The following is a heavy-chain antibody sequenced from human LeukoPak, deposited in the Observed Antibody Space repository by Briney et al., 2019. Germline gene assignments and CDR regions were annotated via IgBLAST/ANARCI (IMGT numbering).Heavy chain of an antibody. CDR3: ARVTVEKWFGEPKTFDY. Sequence: GGSLRLSCAASGFTFSSYSMNWVRQAPGKGLEWVSYISSSSSTIYYADSVKGRFTISRDNAKNSLYLQMNSLRAEDTAVYYCARVTVEKWFGEPKTFDYWGQGTLVTVSS. D-gene: IGHD3-10*01. CDR2: ISSSSSTI. CDR1: GFTFSSYS. V-gene: IGHV3-48*04. J-gene: IGHJ4*02.